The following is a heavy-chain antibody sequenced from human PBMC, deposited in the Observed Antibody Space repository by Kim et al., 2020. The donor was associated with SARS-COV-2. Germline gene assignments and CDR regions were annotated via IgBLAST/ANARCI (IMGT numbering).Heavy chain of an antibody. CDR3: ARRIMITFGGGQIDY. CDR1: GGSISSSSYY. J-gene: IGHJ4*02. Sequence: SETLSLTCTVSGGSISSSSYYWGWIRQPPGKGLEWIGSIYYSGSTYYNPSLKSRVTISVDTSKNQFSLKLSSVTAADTAVYYCARRIMITFGGGQIDYWGQGTLVTVSS. V-gene: IGHV4-39*01. D-gene: IGHD3-16*01. CDR2: IYYSGST.